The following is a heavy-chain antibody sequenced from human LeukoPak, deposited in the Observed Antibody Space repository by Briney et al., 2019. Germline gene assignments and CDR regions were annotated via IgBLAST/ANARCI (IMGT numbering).Heavy chain of an antibody. V-gene: IGHV3-30*04. CDR1: GFTFSSYA. CDR3: AREGFLEWLFARPLYYYYMDV. D-gene: IGHD3-3*01. CDR2: ISYDGSNK. Sequence: PGGSLRLSCAASGFTFSSYAMHWVRQAPGKGLEWVAVISYDGSNKCYADSVKGRFTISRDNSKNTLYLQMNSLRAEDTAVYYCAREGFLEWLFARPLYYYYMDVWGKGTTVTVSS. J-gene: IGHJ6*03.